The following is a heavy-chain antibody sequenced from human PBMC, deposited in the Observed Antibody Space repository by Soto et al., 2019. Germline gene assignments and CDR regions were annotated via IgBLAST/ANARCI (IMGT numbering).Heavy chain of an antibody. CDR2: IIPILRTA. D-gene: IGHD1-26*01. CDR1: GGTFNGYA. J-gene: IGHJ6*02. Sequence: QVQLVQSGAEVKKPGSSVRVSCRASGGTFNGYAISWMRQAPGQGLEWLGGIIPILRTANYAQKFQDRVTINAETTTAAMELSSLRTEDTAVYYCARGRNSGSYWDNYYGMDVWGQGTTVTVSS. CDR3: ARGRNSGSYWDNYYGMDV. V-gene: IGHV1-69*01.